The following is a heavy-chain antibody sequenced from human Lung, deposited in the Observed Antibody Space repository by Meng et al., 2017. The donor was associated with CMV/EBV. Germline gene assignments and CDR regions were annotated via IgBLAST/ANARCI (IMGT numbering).Heavy chain of an antibody. Sequence: CAVYGGSFSGYYWSWIRQPPGKGLAWIGEINHSGSTNSNPSLKSRVTISVDTSKNQFSLKLSSVTAADTAVYYCARAQLWPRRGFDYWGQGTLVTVSS. CDR1: GGSFSGYY. CDR2: INHSGST. V-gene: IGHV4-34*01. CDR3: ARAQLWPRRGFDY. D-gene: IGHD5-18*01. J-gene: IGHJ4*02.